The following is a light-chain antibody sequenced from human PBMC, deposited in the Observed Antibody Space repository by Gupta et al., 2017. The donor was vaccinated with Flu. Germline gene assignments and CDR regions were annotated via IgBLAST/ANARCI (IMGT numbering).Light chain of an antibody. CDR1: QSVNNN. V-gene: IGKV3-15*01. CDR2: FAS. J-gene: IGKJ1*01. Sequence: EIVMTQSPATLSVSPGEKVTLSCRASQSVNNNLAWYQQKPGQAPRLLIYFASTRAPGVPPRFSGSGYGTEFTLTISSRESEDFAVYYCQQYENWPPWTFGQGTKVEVK. CDR3: QQYENWPPWT.